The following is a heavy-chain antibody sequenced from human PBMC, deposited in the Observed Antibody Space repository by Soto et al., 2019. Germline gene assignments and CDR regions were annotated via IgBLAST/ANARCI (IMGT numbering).Heavy chain of an antibody. CDR3: ARVEYSSSSHYYYGMDV. J-gene: IGHJ6*02. D-gene: IGHD6-6*01. V-gene: IGHV4-4*07. Sequence: SETLSLTCTVSGGSISSYYWSWIRQPAGKGLEWIGRIYTSGSTNYNPSLKSRVTMSVDTSKNQFSLKLSSVTAADTAVYYCARVEYSSSSHYYYGMDVWGQGTTVTAP. CDR2: IYTSGST. CDR1: GGSISSYY.